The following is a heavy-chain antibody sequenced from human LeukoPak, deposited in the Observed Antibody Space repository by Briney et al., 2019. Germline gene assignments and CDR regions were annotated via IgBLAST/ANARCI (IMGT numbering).Heavy chain of an antibody. D-gene: IGHD6-19*01. V-gene: IGHV3-53*01. CDR1: GFTVSSNY. J-gene: IGHJ4*02. CDR3: ARGTTPTAWWLAMWAHYFDY. CDR2: IYSGGST. Sequence: GGSLRLSCAASGFTVSSNYMSWVRQAPGKGLEWVSVIYSGGSTYYADSVKGRFTISRDNSKNTLYLQMNSLRAGDTAVYYCARGTTPTAWWLAMWAHYFDYWGQGTLVTVSS.